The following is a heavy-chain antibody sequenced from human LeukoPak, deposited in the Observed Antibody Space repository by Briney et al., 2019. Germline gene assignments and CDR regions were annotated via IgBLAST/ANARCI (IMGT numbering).Heavy chain of an antibody. CDR2: ISAYNGNT. CDR1: GYTFTSYG. V-gene: IGHV1-18*01. J-gene: IGHJ5*02. Sequence: ASVKVSCKASGYTFTSYGISWVRQAPGQGLEWMGWISAYNGNTNYAQKLQGRVTMTTDTSTSTDYLELSSLRSEDTAVYYCARDNSVRDEAWWFNPWGQGTLVTVSS. CDR3: ARDNSVRDEAWWFNP. D-gene: IGHD5-24*01.